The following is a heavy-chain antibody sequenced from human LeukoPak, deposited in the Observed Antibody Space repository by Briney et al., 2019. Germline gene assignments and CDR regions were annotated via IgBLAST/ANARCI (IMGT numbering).Heavy chain of an antibody. V-gene: IGHV4-39*07. Sequence: SETLSLTCSVSGGSITTSSYYWGWIRPPPEKGLEWIGSIYYTGGTSYSPSLKSRVTISVDTSKNQFSLKLSSVTAADTAVYYCARGSVNKRGQLALDAFDIWGQGTMVTVSS. CDR1: GGSITTSSYY. CDR3: ARGSVNKRGQLALDAFDI. D-gene: IGHD6-6*01. J-gene: IGHJ3*02. CDR2: IYYTGGT.